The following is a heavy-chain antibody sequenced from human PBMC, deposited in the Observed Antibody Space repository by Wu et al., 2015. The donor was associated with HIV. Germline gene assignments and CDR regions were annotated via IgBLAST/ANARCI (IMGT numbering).Heavy chain of an antibody. CDR1: GYTFTSYD. Sequence: QVQLVQSGAEVKKPGASVKVSCKASGYTFTSYDINWVRQATGQGLKWMGWMNPNSGNTGYAQKFQGRVTMTRNTSISTAYMELSSLRSEDTAVYYCASGITISYYYGMDVWGQGTTVTVSS. CDR2: MNPNSGNT. D-gene: IGHD3-10*01. CDR3: ASGITISYYYGMDV. V-gene: IGHV1-8*01. J-gene: IGHJ6*02.